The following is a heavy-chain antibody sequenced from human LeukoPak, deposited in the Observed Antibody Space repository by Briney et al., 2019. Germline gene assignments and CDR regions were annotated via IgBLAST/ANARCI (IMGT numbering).Heavy chain of an antibody. CDR3: ARDAKYSSGWSR. CDR1: GXTFSSYW. Sequence: PGGSLRLSCAASGXTFSSYWMHWVRQPLGQGLVWVSRINTDGSTTTYADSVEGRFTISRDNAKSTLYLQMNSLRAEDTAVYYCARDAKYSSGWSRWGQGTLVTVSS. J-gene: IGHJ4*02. V-gene: IGHV3-74*03. CDR2: INTDGSTT. D-gene: IGHD6-19*01.